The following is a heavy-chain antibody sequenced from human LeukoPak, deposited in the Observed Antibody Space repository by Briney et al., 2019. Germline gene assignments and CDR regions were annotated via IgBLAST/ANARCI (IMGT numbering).Heavy chain of an antibody. CDR1: GGSISSSSYY. Sequence: PSETLSLTCTVSGGSISSSSYYWGWIRQPPGKGLEWIGSIYYSGSTYYNPSLKSRVTISVDTSKNQFSLKLSSVTAADTAVYYCARQCCSSTSCYEGRNWFDPWGQGTLVTVSS. CDR2: IYYSGST. V-gene: IGHV4-39*01. D-gene: IGHD2-2*01. J-gene: IGHJ5*02. CDR3: ARQCCSSTSCYEGRNWFDP.